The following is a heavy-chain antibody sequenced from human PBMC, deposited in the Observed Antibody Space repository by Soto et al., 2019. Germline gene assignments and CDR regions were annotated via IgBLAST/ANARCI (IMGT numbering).Heavy chain of an antibody. Sequence: GGSLRLSCAASGFTFSSYYMSWIRQAPGKGLEWVSYISSSRSYTNYADSVKGRFTIPRDNAKNSLYLQMNSLRAEDTAVYYCASGVGTDYYYGMDVWGQGTTVTVSS. V-gene: IGHV3-11*03. CDR3: ASGVGTDYYYGMDV. CDR2: ISSSRSYT. CDR1: GFTFSSYY. J-gene: IGHJ6*02. D-gene: IGHD1-26*01.